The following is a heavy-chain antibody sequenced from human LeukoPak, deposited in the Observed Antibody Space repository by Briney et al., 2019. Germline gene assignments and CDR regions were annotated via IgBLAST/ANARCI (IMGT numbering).Heavy chain of an antibody. CDR2: IWYDGSNK. CDR1: GFTFSSYG. CDR3: ARDHVLLWFGELLL. J-gene: IGHJ4*02. Sequence: GGSLRLSCAASGFTFSSYGMHWVRQAPGKGLEWVAVIWYDGSNKYYADSVKGRFTISRDNSKNTPYLQMNSLRAEDTAVYYCARDHVLLWFGELLLWGQGTLVTVSS. D-gene: IGHD3-10*01. V-gene: IGHV3-33*01.